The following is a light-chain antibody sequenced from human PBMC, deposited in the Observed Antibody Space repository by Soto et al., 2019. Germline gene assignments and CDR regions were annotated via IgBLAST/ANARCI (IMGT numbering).Light chain of an antibody. CDR3: QQRSNWPLT. CDR1: QSVSSY. V-gene: IGKV3-11*01. CDR2: DAS. Sequence: ETVLTQSPATLSLSPGERATLSCRASQSVSSYLAWYQQKPGQAPRLLIYDASNTATGIPARFSGSGSGTDFTLTISSLEPADFAVYYCQQRSNWPLTFGGGTKVDIK. J-gene: IGKJ4*01.